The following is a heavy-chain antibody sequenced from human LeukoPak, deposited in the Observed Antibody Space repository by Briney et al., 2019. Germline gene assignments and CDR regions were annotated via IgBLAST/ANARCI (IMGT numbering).Heavy chain of an antibody. J-gene: IGHJ6*02. D-gene: IGHD1-26*01. V-gene: IGHV6-1*01. CDR1: GDSVSSNNAA. Sequence: SQTLSLTCAISGDSVSSNNAAWSWIRQSPSRGLEWLGRTYYRSKWYNKYAVSEKSRITISPDTSKNQLSLQLNSVTPEDTAVYYCARVGGMYAYGMDVWGQGTTVTVSS. CDR2: TYYRSKWYN. CDR3: ARVGGMYAYGMDV.